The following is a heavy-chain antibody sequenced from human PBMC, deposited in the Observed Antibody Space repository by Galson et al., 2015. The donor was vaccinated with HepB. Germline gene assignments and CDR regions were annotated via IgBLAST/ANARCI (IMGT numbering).Heavy chain of an antibody. CDR2: INPNNGDT. J-gene: IGHJ4*02. CDR1: GYIFTVYY. Sequence: SVKVSCKASGYIFTVYYMYWVRQAPGQGLEWMGWINPNNGDTKSAQRFQGRVTMTRDTSISTAYTELSRLRSDDTAVYYCARGYEKQLATGFDYWGKGSLVTVSS. CDR3: ARGYEKQLATGFDY. V-gene: IGHV1-2*02. D-gene: IGHD6-13*01.